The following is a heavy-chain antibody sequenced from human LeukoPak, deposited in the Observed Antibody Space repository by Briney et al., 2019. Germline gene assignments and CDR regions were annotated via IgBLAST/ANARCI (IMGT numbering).Heavy chain of an antibody. CDR1: GGSISSSNW. D-gene: IGHD6-19*01. CDR2: IYRSGST. V-gene: IGHV4-4*02. Sequence: SGTLSLTCAVSGGSISSSNWWSWVRQPPGKGLEWIGEIYRSGSTNYNPSLKSRVTISVDKSKNQFSLKLSSVTAADTAVYYCARDKRGSGWPKESNYYYYGMDVWGQGTTVTVSS. J-gene: IGHJ6*02. CDR3: ARDKRGSGWPKESNYYYYGMDV.